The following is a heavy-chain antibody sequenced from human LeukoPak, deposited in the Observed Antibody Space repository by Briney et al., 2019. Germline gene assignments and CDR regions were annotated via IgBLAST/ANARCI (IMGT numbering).Heavy chain of an antibody. J-gene: IGHJ4*02. CDR3: GRDVGRRLDQ. CDR1: GFTFSTDW. CDR2: IEGDESAT. Sequence: GGSLRLSWAASGFTFSTDWMAWVRQAPGEGREWVANIEGDESATHPAESVQRRLTLSRDHAQNSVYLQMSSLRGEVTAGYSGGRDVGRRLDQWGRGPLVRVPS. V-gene: IGHV3-7*01.